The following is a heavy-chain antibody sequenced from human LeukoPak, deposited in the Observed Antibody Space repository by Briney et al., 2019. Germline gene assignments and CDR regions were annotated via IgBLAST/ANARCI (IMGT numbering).Heavy chain of an antibody. J-gene: IGHJ4*02. CDR2: ISSSGSTI. CDR1: GFTFSDYY. CDR3: ARYSSSWYSHFDY. Sequence: GGSLRLSCAASGFTFSDYYMSWIRQAPGKGLEWVSYISSSGSTIYYADPVKGRFTISRDNAKNSLYLQMNSLRAEDTAVYYCARYSSSWYSHFDYWGQGTLVTVSS. V-gene: IGHV3-11*04. D-gene: IGHD6-13*01.